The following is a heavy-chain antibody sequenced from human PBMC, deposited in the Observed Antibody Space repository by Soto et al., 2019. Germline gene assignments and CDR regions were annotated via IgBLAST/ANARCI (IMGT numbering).Heavy chain of an antibody. CDR1: GYTLTSYG. Sequence: GASMKVSCKPSGYTLTSYGISWVRQAPGQGLEWMGWISACNGNTNYAQKLQGRVTMTTDTSTSTAYMELRSLRSDDTAVYYCARELGGGYCSSTSCYGVMGYCGQGTLVTVSS. CDR2: ISACNGNT. D-gene: IGHD2-2*01. J-gene: IGHJ4*02. CDR3: ARELGGGYCSSTSCYGVMGY. V-gene: IGHV1-18*01.